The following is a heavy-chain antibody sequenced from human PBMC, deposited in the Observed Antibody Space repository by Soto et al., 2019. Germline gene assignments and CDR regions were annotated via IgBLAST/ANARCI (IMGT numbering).Heavy chain of an antibody. D-gene: IGHD3-3*01. V-gene: IGHV2-5*02. J-gene: IGHJ4*02. CDR2: IYWDDDK. CDR3: AHRLPGRFLEWSSFDY. Sequence: QITLKESGPTLVKPTQTLTLTCTFSGFSLSTSGVGVGWIRQPPGKALEWLALIYWDDDKRYSPSLKSRLTITKDTSKSQLVVTMTNMDPVDTATYYCAHRLPGRFLEWSSFDYWGQGTLVTVSS. CDR1: GFSLSTSGVG.